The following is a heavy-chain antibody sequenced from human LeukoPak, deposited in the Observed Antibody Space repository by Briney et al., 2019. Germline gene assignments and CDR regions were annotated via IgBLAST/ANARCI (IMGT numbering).Heavy chain of an antibody. CDR1: GFIVGDHA. J-gene: IGHJ6*02. D-gene: IGHD5-18*01. V-gene: IGHV3-49*04. CDR3: ARGPIQLWIHNGMDV. CDR2: IRSNYYGATT. Sequence: PGRSLRLSCTSSGFIVGDHAMSWVRQAPGKGLEWVGFIRSNYYGATTEYAASVKGRFFISRDDFRNIAYLQMNGLKTEDTAVYYCARGPIQLWIHNGMDVWGQGTTVTVSS.